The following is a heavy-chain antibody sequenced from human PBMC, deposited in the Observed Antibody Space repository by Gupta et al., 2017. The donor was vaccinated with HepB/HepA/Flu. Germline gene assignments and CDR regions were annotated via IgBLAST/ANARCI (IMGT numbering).Heavy chain of an antibody. CDR2: IHYSGIP. Sequence: VRLRESGPGLVQPSETLSLICTVSDGSISAWYWSWIRQPPGKGLEWIGYIHYSGIPNYNPSLKSRTTISVDTSNNQFSLKLSSVTAADTAVYYCAGDSDSSQRSDFWGQGILVTVSS. D-gene: IGHD2-21*02. V-gene: IGHV4-59*01. CDR1: DGSISAWY. J-gene: IGHJ4*02. CDR3: AGDSDSSQRSDF.